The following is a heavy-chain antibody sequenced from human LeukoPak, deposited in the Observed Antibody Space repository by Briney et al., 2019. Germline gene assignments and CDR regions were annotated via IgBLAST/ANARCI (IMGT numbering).Heavy chain of an antibody. Sequence: GGSLRLSCAAPGFTFRNYWMHWVRQAPGKGLVWVSHINSDGSSTSYADSVKGRFTISRDNAKNTLYLQMNSLRAEDTAVYYCVRDKVSNYVFDYWGQGTLVTVSS. CDR2: INSDGSST. CDR3: VRDKVSNYVFDY. V-gene: IGHV3-74*01. CDR1: GFTFRNYW. D-gene: IGHD4-11*01. J-gene: IGHJ4*02.